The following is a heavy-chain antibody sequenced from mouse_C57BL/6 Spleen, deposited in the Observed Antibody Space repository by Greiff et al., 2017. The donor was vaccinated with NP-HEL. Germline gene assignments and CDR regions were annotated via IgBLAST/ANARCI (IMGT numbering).Heavy chain of an antibody. D-gene: IGHD3-1*01. CDR3: ASRTASGCGSFAY. J-gene: IGHJ3*01. CDR2: INPNNGGT. CDR1: GYTFTDYN. Sequence: EVQLQQSGPELVKPGASVKMSCKASGYTFTDYNMHWVKQSHGKSLEWIGYINPNNGGTSYNQKFKGKATLTVNKSSSTAYLELRSLTSEDSAVYYWASRTASGCGSFAYWGRGTLVTVSA. V-gene: IGHV1-22*01.